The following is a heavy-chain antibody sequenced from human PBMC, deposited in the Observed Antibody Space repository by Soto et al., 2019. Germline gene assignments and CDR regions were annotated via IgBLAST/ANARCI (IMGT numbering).Heavy chain of an antibody. Sequence: QVQLVESGGGVVQPGRSLRLSCAASGFTFSAYGMHWVRQAPGKGLECVAVMSSDGSNKYYADSVKGRFTISRDNSKNTLYLQMNSLRAEDTAVYYCAKGSSSVYYYYYGIDVWGQGTTVTVSS. CDR3: AKGSSSVYYYYYGIDV. CDR2: MSSDGSNK. CDR1: GFTFSAYG. D-gene: IGHD2-2*01. V-gene: IGHV3-30*18. J-gene: IGHJ6*02.